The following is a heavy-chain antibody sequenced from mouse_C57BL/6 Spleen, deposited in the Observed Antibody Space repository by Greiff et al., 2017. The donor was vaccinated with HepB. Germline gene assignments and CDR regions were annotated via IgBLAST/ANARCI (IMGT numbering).Heavy chain of an antibody. D-gene: IGHD1-2*01. CDR1: GYTFTDYE. CDR2: IDPVTGGT. V-gene: IGHV1-15*01. Sequence: QVQLQQSGAELVRPGASVTLSCKASGYTFTDYEMHWVKQTPVHGLEWIGAIDPVTGGTAYNQKFKGKAILTADKSSSTAYMELRSLTSEDSAVYYCTSPITTGFDYGGQGTTLTVSS. CDR3: TSPITTGFDY. J-gene: IGHJ2*01.